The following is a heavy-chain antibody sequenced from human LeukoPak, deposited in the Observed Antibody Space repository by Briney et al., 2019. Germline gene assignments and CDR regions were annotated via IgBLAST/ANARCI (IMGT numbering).Heavy chain of an antibody. CDR2: INHSGST. V-gene: IGHV4-34*01. D-gene: IGHD3-10*01. CDR3: ARWLAGFDY. J-gene: IGHJ4*02. Sequence: SETLSLTCAVYGGSFSGYYWSWIRQAPGKGLEWIGEINHSGSTNYNPSLKSRVTISVDTSKNQFSLKLSSVTAADTAVYYCARWLAGFDYWGQGTLVTVSS. CDR1: GGSFSGYY.